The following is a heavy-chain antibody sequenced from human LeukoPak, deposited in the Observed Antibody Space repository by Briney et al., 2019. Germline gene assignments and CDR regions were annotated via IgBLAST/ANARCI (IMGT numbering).Heavy chain of an antibody. CDR1: GFTFDDYG. CDR3: ARLGYCSGGSCPDFDY. Sequence: GGSLRLSCAASGFTFDDYGMHWVRQAPGKGLEWVAFILYDGSNKYYADSVKGRFTISRDNSKNTLYLQMNSLRVEDTAVYYCARLGYCSGGSCPDFDYWGQGTLVTVSS. D-gene: IGHD2-15*01. V-gene: IGHV3-30*02. J-gene: IGHJ4*02. CDR2: ILYDGSNK.